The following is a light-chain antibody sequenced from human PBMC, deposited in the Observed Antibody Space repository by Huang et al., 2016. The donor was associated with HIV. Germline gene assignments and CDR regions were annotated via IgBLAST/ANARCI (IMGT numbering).Light chain of an antibody. Sequence: DIQITQSPSSLSASVGDRVIITCRASQNLNRYLNWYQQQPGKAPKLMISGASKLQGGVPSSVSGSGSGTHFTLAISSLSPEDAATYYCQQSAVTPRTFGQGTKLEI. CDR2: GAS. CDR3: QQSAVTPRT. J-gene: IGKJ2*01. CDR1: QNLNRY. V-gene: IGKV1-39*01.